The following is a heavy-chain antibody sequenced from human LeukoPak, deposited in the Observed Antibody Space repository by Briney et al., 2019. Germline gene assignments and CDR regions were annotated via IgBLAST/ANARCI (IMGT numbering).Heavy chain of an antibody. D-gene: IGHD1-14*01. V-gene: IGHV3-7*01. CDR1: GVTFSSYA. CDR3: ARDLTYYNVTWYDAIDI. CDR2: LKEDGGAK. J-gene: IGHJ3*02. Sequence: GGSLRLSCAASGVTFSSYAMSWVRQAPGKGLEWVASLKEDGGAKNYADSVKGRFTISRDNAKNSLYLQINSLRVEDTAVYYCARDLTYYNVTWYDAIDIWGQGTMVTVSS.